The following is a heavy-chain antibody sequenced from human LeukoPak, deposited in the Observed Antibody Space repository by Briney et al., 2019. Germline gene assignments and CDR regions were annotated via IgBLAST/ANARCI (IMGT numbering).Heavy chain of an antibody. CDR3: ARERGSSGGNTNGYFDY. Sequence: GGSLRLSCAASGFTFSNYAMSWVRQAPGKGLEWVSVISGSGGTTYSADSVKGRFTISRDNSKNTLYLQMNRLRAEDTAAYYCARERGSSGGNTNGYFDYWGQGALVTVSS. J-gene: IGHJ4*02. D-gene: IGHD4-23*01. V-gene: IGHV3-23*01. CDR1: GFTFSNYA. CDR2: ISGSGGTT.